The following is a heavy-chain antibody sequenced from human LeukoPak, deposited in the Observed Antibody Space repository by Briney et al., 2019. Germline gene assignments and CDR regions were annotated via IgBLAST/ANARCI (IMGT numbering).Heavy chain of an antibody. J-gene: IGHJ4*02. Sequence: GGALTLSCAASGFTFTTYGMHWVRQAPGKGLDGVAVICYYGSNKYYADYVKGTFTISRANSKNTLYLQMNSLRVEDTAVYYCEREATWGALGLYYFDYWGQGTIVTVSS. D-gene: IGHD7-27*01. V-gene: IGHV3-33*01. CDR1: GFTFTTYG. CDR2: ICYYGSNK. CDR3: EREATWGALGLYYFDY.